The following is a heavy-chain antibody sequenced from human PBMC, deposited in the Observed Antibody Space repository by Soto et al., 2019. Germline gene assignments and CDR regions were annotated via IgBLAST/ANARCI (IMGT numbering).Heavy chain of an antibody. CDR1: GFMFSSYE. V-gene: IGHV3-48*03. Sequence: GVSLRLSCEASGFMFSSYEMNWVRQSPGKGLEWVSYISSSGDIIYYADSVKGRFTISRDDAKNSMYLQMNSLRAEDTAIYYCARDQLDRLKPRETRYFDYWGQGTLVTVSS. D-gene: IGHD3-3*01. J-gene: IGHJ4*02. CDR3: ARDQLDRLKPRETRYFDY. CDR2: ISSSGDII.